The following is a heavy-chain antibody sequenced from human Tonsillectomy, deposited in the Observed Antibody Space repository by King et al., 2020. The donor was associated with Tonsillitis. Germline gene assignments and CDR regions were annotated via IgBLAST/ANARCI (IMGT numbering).Heavy chain of an antibody. J-gene: IGHJ3*02. CDR2: ISGSGGST. V-gene: IGHV3-23*04. Sequence: VQLVESGGGLVQPGGSLRLSCAASGFTFSSYAMSWVRQAPGKGLEWGSAISGSGGSTYYADSGKGRFTISRDNSKNTLYLQMNSLRAEDTAGYYCAKADASVLRYFDWLSDAFDIWGQGTMVTVSS. D-gene: IGHD3-9*01. CDR1: GFTFSSYA. CDR3: AKADASVLRYFDWLSDAFDI.